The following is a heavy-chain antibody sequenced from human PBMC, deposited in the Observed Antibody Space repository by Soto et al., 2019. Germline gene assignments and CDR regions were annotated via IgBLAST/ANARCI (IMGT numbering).Heavy chain of an antibody. V-gene: IGHV1-69*13. Sequence: ASVKVSCKASGGTFSSYAISWVRQAPGQGLEWMGGIIPIFGTANYAQKFQGRVTITADESTSTAYMELSSLRSEDTAVYYCARDTIVGATTEFDYWGQGTLVTVSS. CDR3: ARDTIVGATTEFDY. J-gene: IGHJ4*02. CDR1: GGTFSSYA. D-gene: IGHD1-26*01. CDR2: IIPIFGTA.